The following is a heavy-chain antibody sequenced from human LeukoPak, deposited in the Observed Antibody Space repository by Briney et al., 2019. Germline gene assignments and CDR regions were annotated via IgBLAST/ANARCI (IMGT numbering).Heavy chain of an antibody. CDR1: GFTFSSYA. V-gene: IGHV3-30*04. D-gene: IGHD3-10*01. CDR3: ASPMVRGVTNFDY. Sequence: GRSLRLSCAASGFTFSSYAMHWVRQAPGKGLEWVAVISYDGSNKYYADSVKGRFTISRHNSKNTLYLQMNSLRAEDTAVYYCASPMVRGVTNFDYWGQGTLVTVSS. J-gene: IGHJ4*02. CDR2: ISYDGSNK.